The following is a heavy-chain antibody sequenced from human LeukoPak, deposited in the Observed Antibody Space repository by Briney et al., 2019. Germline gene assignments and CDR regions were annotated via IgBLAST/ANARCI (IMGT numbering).Heavy chain of an antibody. J-gene: IGHJ4*02. CDR3: ARGGITMVRGVIRPHYFDY. CDR2: IIPIFGTA. Sequence: SVKVSCKASGGTFSSYAISWVRQAPGQGLKWMGGIIPIFGTANYAQKFQGRVTITADKSTSTAYMELSSLRSEDTAVYYCARGGITMVRGVIRPHYFDYWGQGTLVTVSS. V-gene: IGHV1-69*06. CDR1: GGTFSSYA. D-gene: IGHD3-10*01.